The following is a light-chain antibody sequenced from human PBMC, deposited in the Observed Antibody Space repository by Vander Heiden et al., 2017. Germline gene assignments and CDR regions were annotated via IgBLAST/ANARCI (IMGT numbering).Light chain of an antibody. CDR2: DAS. J-gene: IGKJ4*01. CDR3: QQYDNLPLT. CDR1: QGISNN. Sequence: DIQMTQSPSSLSASVGDRVTITCQASQGISNNLNWYQQKPGKAPKLLIYDASNLETGVPSRFSGSGSGTDFTFTISSLQPEDIATYYCQQYDNLPLTFGGGTKVEIK. V-gene: IGKV1-33*01.